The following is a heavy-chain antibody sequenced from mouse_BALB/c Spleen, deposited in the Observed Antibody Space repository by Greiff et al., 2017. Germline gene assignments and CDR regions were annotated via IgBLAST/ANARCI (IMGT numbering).Heavy chain of an antibody. V-gene: IGHV3-6*02. CDR2: ISYDGSN. CDR1: GYSITSGYY. Sequence: VQLKESGPGLVKPSQSLSLTCSVTGYSITSGYYWNWIRQFPGNKLEWMGYISYDGSNNYNPSLKNRISITRDTSTNQFFLKLNSVTTEDTATYYCARDDGNYAWFAYWGQGTLVTVSA. J-gene: IGHJ3*01. CDR3: ARDDGNYAWFAY. D-gene: IGHD2-1*01.